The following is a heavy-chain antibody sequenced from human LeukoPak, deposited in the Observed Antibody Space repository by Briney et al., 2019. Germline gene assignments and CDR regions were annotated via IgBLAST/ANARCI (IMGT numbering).Heavy chain of an antibody. CDR1: GFTFSSYA. D-gene: IGHD1-26*01. J-gene: IGHJ6*02. CDR2: ISGSGGST. CDR3: AKDGRRGISYYYYYGMDV. V-gene: IGHV3-23*01. Sequence: PGGSLRLSCAASGFTFSSYAMSWVRQAPGKGLEWVSAISGSGGSTYYADSVKGRFTISRDNSKNTLYLQMNSLRAEDTAVYYCAKDGRRGISYYYYYGMDVWGQGTTVTVSS.